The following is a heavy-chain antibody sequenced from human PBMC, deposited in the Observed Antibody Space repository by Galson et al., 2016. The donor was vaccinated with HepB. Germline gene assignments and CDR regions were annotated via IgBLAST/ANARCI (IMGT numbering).Heavy chain of an antibody. D-gene: IGHD2/OR15-2a*01. Sequence: SLRLSCAASGMTFSNYGMHWVRQAPGRGLEWVAGIWYDGSKKYYGDSVKGRFTVSRDNSNNTLSLQMNSLRGDDTAVYYCARRLPIAGLLWRVHGALDIWGQGTTVSVSS. CDR2: IWYDGSKK. V-gene: IGHV3-33*01. CDR1: GMTFSNYG. J-gene: IGHJ3*02. CDR3: ARRLPIAGLLWRVHGALDI.